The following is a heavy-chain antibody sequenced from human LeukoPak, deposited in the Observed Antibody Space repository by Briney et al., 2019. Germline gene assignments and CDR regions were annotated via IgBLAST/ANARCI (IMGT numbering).Heavy chain of an antibody. V-gene: IGHV3-9*01. CDR2: ISWNSGTI. J-gene: IGHJ6*02. CDR3: AKSARLVITVRSPMDV. D-gene: IGHD3-22*01. CDR1: GFTFDEYA. Sequence: PGGSLRLSCTASGFTFDEYAMHWVRQVPGKGPEWVSSISWNSGTIDYADSVKGRFTTSRDNAKRSVYLQMNFLRDEDTALYYCAKSARLVITVRSPMDVWGQGTTVIVSS.